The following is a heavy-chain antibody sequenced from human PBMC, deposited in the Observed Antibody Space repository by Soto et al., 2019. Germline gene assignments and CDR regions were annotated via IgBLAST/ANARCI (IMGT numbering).Heavy chain of an antibody. Sequence: PGGSLRLSCAASGFTFSSYAMSWVRQAPGKGLEWVSAISGSGGSTYYADSVKGRFTISRDNSKNTLYLQMNSLRAEDTAVYYCAKTITSLDDFWSGYSEGYGMDVWGQGTTVTVSS. CDR1: GFTFSSYA. D-gene: IGHD3-3*01. CDR3: AKTITSLDDFWSGYSEGYGMDV. V-gene: IGHV3-23*01. CDR2: ISGSGGST. J-gene: IGHJ6*02.